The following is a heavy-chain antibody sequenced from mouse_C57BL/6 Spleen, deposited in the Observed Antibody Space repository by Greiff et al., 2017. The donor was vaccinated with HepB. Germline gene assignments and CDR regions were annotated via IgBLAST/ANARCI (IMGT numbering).Heavy chain of an antibody. Sequence: QVQLQQSGPGLVQPSQSLSITCTVSGFSLTSYGVHWVRQSPGKGLEWLGVIWRGGSTDYNAAFMTRLSITKDNSKSQVFFKMNSLQADDTAIYYCAKEEGYSRRYFDVWGTGTTVTVSS. CDR3: AKEEGYSRRYFDV. J-gene: IGHJ1*03. CDR2: IWRGGST. V-gene: IGHV2-5*01. CDR1: GFSLTSYG.